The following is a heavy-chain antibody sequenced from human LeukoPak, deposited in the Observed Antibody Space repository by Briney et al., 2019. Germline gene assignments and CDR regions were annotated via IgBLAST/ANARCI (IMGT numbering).Heavy chain of an antibody. CDR1: GGSFSGYY. CDR3: ARTLYSYGVLDY. Sequence: SETLSLTCAVYGGSFSGYYWSWIRQPPGKGLEWIGYIYYSGSTNYNPSLKSRVTISVDTSKNQFSLKLSSVTAADTAVYYCARTLYSYGVLDYWGQGTLVTVSS. D-gene: IGHD5-18*01. V-gene: IGHV4-59*01. J-gene: IGHJ4*02. CDR2: IYYSGST.